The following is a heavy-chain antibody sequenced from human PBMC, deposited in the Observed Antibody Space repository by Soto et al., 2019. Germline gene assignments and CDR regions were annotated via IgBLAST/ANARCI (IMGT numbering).Heavy chain of an antibody. V-gene: IGHV4-59*08. D-gene: IGHD6-13*01. J-gene: IGHJ5*02. CDR1: GGSISSYY. CDR2: IYYSGST. Sequence: SETLSLTCTVSGGSISSYYWSWIRQPPGKGLEWIGYIYYSGSTNYNPSLKSRATISVDTSKNQFSLRLSSVTAADTAVYYCARRGIAAAGTYWFDPWGQGTLVTVSS. CDR3: ARRGIAAAGTYWFDP.